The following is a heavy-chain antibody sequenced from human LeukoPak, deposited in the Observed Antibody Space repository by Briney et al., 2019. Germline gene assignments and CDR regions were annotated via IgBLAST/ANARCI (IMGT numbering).Heavy chain of an antibody. CDR2: IWYDGSIK. CDR1: GLRFRSYA. D-gene: IGHD1-26*01. CDR3: ARVGSGSYFLDGFDI. V-gene: IGHV3-33*08. Sequence: GGSLRLSCVASGLRFRSYAMNWVRQAPGKGLEWVAVIWYDGSIKYYADSVKGRFTISRDNPKNTLYLHMNSLRAEDTAVYYCARVGSGSYFLDGFDIWGQGTMVTVSS. J-gene: IGHJ3*02.